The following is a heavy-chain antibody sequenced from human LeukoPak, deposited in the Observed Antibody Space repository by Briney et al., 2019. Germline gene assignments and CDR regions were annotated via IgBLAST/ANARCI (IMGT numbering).Heavy chain of an antibody. D-gene: IGHD6-13*01. J-gene: IGHJ3*02. V-gene: IGHV3-30*02. CDR2: IRYDGSTK. Sequence: GGSLRLSCAASGFSFSGYGMHWVRQAPGKGLEWVTFIRYDGSTKSYADSVKGRFTISRDNAKNSLYLQMNSLRAEDTAVYYCARDRRSSSNDAFDIWGQGTMVTVSS. CDR3: ARDRRSSSNDAFDI. CDR1: GFSFSGYG.